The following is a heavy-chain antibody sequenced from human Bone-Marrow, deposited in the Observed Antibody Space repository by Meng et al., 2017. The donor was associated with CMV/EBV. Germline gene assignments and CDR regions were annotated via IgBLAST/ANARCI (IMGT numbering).Heavy chain of an antibody. Sequence: ASVKVSCKASGYTFTSYYMHWVRQAPGQGLEWMGIINPSGGSTSYAQKFQGRVTMTRDTSTSTVYMELSSLRSEDTAVYYCARTIIVVVPAAMQQTYYYYGMDVWGQGTTVTVSS. CDR1: GYTFTSYY. J-gene: IGHJ6*02. D-gene: IGHD2-2*01. CDR3: ARTIIVVVPAAMQQTYYYYGMDV. V-gene: IGHV1-46*01. CDR2: INPSGGST.